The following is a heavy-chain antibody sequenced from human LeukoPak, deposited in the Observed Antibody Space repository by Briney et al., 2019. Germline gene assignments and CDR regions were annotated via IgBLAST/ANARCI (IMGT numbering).Heavy chain of an antibody. D-gene: IGHD6-19*01. V-gene: IGHV3-7*01. J-gene: IGHJ5*02. CDR1: GFTFNKSW. CDR3: ARGQWLVGDWFDP. Sequence: GGSLRLSCAASGFTFNKSWMSWVRQAPGKGPEWVANIKEDGTQKYYVDSVRGRFTISRDNAENSLYLQMNSLRDEDTAVYYCARGQWLVGDWFDPWGQGTLVTVSS. CDR2: IKEDGTQK.